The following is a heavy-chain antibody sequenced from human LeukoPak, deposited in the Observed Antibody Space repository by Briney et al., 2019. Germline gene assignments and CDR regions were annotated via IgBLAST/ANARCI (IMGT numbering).Heavy chain of an antibody. CDR3: ARSPQYGAFDI. CDR1: GGSISSYY. D-gene: IGHD4-17*01. Sequence: SETLSLTCTVSGGSISSYYWSWIRQPPGKGLEWIGYIYYSGSTNYNPSLKSRVTISVDTSKNQFSLKLSSVTAADTAVYYCARSPQYGAFDIWGQGTMVTVSS. CDR2: IYYSGST. V-gene: IGHV4-59*08. J-gene: IGHJ3*02.